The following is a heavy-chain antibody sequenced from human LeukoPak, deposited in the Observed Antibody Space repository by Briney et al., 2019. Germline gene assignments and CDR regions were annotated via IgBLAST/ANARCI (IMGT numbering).Heavy chain of an antibody. CDR2: ICPGDSPT. J-gene: IGHJ4*02. Sequence: GESLKISCKGPGNSFTNYCIAWVRQMPGKGLEWMGSICPGDSPTTYSPSFQGQVTISADRSISTAYLQWSSLKASDTAMYYCARAYCRGAQCIYNLDYWGQGTLVTVSS. V-gene: IGHV5-51*01. CDR1: GNSFTNYC. D-gene: IGHD2-15*01. CDR3: ARAYCRGAQCIYNLDY.